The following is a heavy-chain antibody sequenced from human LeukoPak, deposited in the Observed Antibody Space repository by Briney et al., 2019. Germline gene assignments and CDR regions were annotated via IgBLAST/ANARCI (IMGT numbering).Heavy chain of an antibody. CDR1: GFTFSSYA. V-gene: IGHV3-23*01. CDR3: AKGLGYCSGDTCYYYFDN. J-gene: IGHJ4*02. D-gene: IGHD2-15*01. Sequence: PGGSLRLSCTASGFTFSSYAMTWVRQAPGKGLEWVSTIRSSGGTTYYADSMKVRFTISRDNSKNTLYLQMNSLRAEDTAVYYCAKGLGYCSGDTCYYYFDNWGQGTLVTVSS. CDR2: IRSSGGTT.